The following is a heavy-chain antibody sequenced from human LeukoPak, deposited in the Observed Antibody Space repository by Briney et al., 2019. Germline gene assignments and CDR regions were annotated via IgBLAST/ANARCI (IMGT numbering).Heavy chain of an antibody. D-gene: IGHD1-26*01. V-gene: IGHV1-69*04. CDR1: GGTFSSYA. CDR3: ARGGGGIVGDEFDP. CDR2: IIPILGIA. J-gene: IGHJ5*02. Sequence: GASVKVSCKASGGTFSSYAISWVRQAPGQGLEWMGRIIPILGIANYAQKFQGRVTMTRNTSISTAYMELSSLRSEDTAVYYCARGGGGIVGDEFDPWGQGTLVTVSS.